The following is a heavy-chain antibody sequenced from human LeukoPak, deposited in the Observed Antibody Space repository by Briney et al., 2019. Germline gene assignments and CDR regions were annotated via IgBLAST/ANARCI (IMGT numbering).Heavy chain of an antibody. J-gene: IGHJ4*02. V-gene: IGHV3-33*06. Sequence: PGRSLRLSCAASGFTFSSYGMHWVRQAPGKGLEWVAVIWYDGSNKYYADSVKGRFTISRDNSKNTLYLQMNSLRAEDTAVYYCAKTRAYSSSWSGDYWGQGTLVTVSS. CDR1: GFTFSSYG. CDR2: IWYDGSNK. D-gene: IGHD6-13*01. CDR3: AKTRAYSSSWSGDY.